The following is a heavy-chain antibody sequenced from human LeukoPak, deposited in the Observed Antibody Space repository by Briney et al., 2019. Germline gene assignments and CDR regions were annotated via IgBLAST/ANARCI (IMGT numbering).Heavy chain of an antibody. CDR3: ARHSIYYDGSGYPPDATPFGY. D-gene: IGHD3-22*01. CDR1: GGSVSDSSRS. Sequence: SETLSLTCTVSGGSVSDSSRSWAWIRQRPGEGLEWIGTIFSSGRSYYNPSVNSRVTLSVDKSKNQYSLNLSSVTAADTAVYYRARHSIYYDGSGYPPDATPFGYWGQGTLVIVSS. J-gene: IGHJ4*02. V-gene: IGHV4-39*01. CDR2: IFSSGRS.